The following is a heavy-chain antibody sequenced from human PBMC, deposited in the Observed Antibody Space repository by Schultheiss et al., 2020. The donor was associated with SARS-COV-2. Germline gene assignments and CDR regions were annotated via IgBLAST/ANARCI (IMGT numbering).Heavy chain of an antibody. V-gene: IGHV4-59*12. CDR1: GGSISSYY. D-gene: IGHD3-22*01. J-gene: IGHJ4*02. CDR2: IYYSGST. CDR3: ARGYAYYYDSSGSYYFDY. Sequence: SETLSLTCTVSGGSISSYYWSWIRQPAGKGLEWIGYIYYSGSTNYNPSLKSRVTISVDTSKNQFSLKLSSVTAADTAVYYCARGYAYYYDSSGSYYFDYWGQGTLVTVSS.